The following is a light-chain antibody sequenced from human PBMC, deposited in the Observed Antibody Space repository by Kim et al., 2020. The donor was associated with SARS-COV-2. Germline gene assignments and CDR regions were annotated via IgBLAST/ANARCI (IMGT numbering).Light chain of an antibody. V-gene: IGLV1-44*01. J-gene: IGLJ1*01. CDR2: NTN. Sequence: GEEVPISCYGGSSNIRRTAENWYQQLPGTAPKLLIYNTNQRPSGVPGRFSASKSGTSASLAISGLQSEDEADYYCATWDDSLHVYVFATGTKVTVL. CDR3: ATWDDSLHVYV. CDR1: SSNIRRTA.